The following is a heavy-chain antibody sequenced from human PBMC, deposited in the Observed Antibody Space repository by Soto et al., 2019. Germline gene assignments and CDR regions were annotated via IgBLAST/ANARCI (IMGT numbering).Heavy chain of an antibody. V-gene: IGHV1-18*01. J-gene: IGHJ6*02. CDR2: ISSYNGDT. D-gene: IGHD5-12*01. CDR3: AREGVAPYYYYGMDV. CDR1: GYNFTRSG. Sequence: ASGKVSCKASGYNFTRSGISWVRQAPGQGHEWMGWISSYNGDTNYAQTFQGKVNMTTDTSSSTAYMDLRSLRSDDTAVYYCAREGVAPYYYYGMDVWGQGTPVTVSS.